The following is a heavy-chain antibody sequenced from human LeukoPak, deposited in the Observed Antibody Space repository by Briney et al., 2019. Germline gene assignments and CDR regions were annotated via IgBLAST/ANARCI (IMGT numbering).Heavy chain of an antibody. CDR2: INHSGST. J-gene: IGHJ4*02. V-gene: IGHV4-34*01. Sequence: SETLSLTCAVYGGSFSGYYWSWIRQPPGKGLEWIGEINHSGSTNYNPSLKSRVTISVDTSKNQFSLKLSSVTAADTAVYYCAREDTAMVGVDYWGLGTLVTVSS. D-gene: IGHD5-18*01. CDR3: AREDTAMVGVDY. CDR1: GGSFSGYY.